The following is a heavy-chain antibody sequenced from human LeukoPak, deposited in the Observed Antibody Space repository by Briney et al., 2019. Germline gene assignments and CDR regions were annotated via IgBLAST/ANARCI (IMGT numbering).Heavy chain of an antibody. CDR2: INSDGSST. V-gene: IGHV3-74*01. D-gene: IGHD2/OR15-2a*01. Sequence: PGGSLRLSCAASGFTFSSYWMHWVRQAPGKGLVWVSRINSDGSSTSYADSVKGRFTISRDNAKNTLYLQMNSLRAEDTAVYYCARDLPPRGVFFHYYGMDVWGQGTTVTVSS. CDR3: ARDLPPRGVFFHYYGMDV. CDR1: GFTFSSYW. J-gene: IGHJ6*02.